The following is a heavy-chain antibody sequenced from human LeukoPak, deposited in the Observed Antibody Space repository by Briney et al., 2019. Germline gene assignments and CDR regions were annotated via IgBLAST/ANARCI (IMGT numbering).Heavy chain of an antibody. J-gene: IGHJ4*02. CDR1: GFIFSSQW. Sequence: GGSLRLSCEASGFIFSSQWMSWVRQAPGKGLEWVANIKRDGSETYYVNSVKGRFTISRDNAKNSLFLQMNSLRVEDTAVYYCASLDTAMVTWRDNWGQGILVTVSS. V-gene: IGHV3-7*03. CDR2: IKRDGSET. D-gene: IGHD5-18*01. CDR3: ASLDTAMVTWRDN.